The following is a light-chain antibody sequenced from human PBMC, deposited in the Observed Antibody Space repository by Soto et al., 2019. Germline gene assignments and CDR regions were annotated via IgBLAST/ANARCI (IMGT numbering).Light chain of an antibody. J-gene: IGKJ4*01. V-gene: IGKV3-11*01. Sequence: TQSPSSLSASVGDRVTITCRASQSVSSYLAWYQQKPGQAPRLLIYDASNRATGIPARFSGSGSGTDFTLTISSLEPEDFAVYYCQHRSNWPLTFGGGTKVEIK. CDR1: QSVSSY. CDR2: DAS. CDR3: QHRSNWPLT.